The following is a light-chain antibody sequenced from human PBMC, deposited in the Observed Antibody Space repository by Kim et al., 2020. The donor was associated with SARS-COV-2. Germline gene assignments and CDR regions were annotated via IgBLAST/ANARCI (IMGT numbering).Light chain of an antibody. Sequence: LHPGDRATLSCRASQSIGNWLAWYQQKSGQAPRLLIQDVSNRATGIPARFSGSGSGTDFTLTISSLEAEDFAVYYCQQRRTWPLTFGGGTKVDIK. CDR1: QSIGNW. V-gene: IGKV3-11*01. CDR3: QQRRTWPLT. CDR2: DVS. J-gene: IGKJ4*01.